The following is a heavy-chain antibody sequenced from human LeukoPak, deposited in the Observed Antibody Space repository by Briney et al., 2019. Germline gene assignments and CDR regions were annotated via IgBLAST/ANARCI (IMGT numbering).Heavy chain of an antibody. V-gene: IGHV1-2*02. CDR2: INPNSDGT. CDR1: GYTFTGYY. D-gene: IGHD3-9*01. Sequence: AASVKVSCKASGYTFTGYYMHWVRQAPGQGLEWMGWINPNSDGTNYAQNFQGRVTMTRDTSIITVTMELSRLRSDDTAVYYCARSPMLTGYYTILFDYWGQGTLVTVSS. CDR3: ARSPMLTGYYTILFDY. J-gene: IGHJ4*02.